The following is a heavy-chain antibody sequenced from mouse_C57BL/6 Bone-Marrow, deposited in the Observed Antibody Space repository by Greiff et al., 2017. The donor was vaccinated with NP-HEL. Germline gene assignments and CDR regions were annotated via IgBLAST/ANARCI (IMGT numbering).Heavy chain of an antibody. Sequence: VQLQQPGAELVRPGSSVKLSCKASGYTFTSYWMHWVKQRPIQGLEWIGNIDPSDSETHYNQKFKDKATLTVDKSSSTAYMQLSSLTSEDSAVYYCARSLNWDYYAMDYWGQGTSVTVSS. CDR1: GYTFTSYW. V-gene: IGHV1-52*01. CDR3: ARSLNWDYYAMDY. J-gene: IGHJ4*01. D-gene: IGHD4-1*01. CDR2: IDPSDSET.